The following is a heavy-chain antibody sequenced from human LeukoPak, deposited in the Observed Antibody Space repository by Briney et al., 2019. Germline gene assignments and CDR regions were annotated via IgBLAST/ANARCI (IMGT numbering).Heavy chain of an antibody. CDR1: GFTFDDYG. CDR2: INWNGGGT. V-gene: IGHV3-20*04. Sequence: PGGSLRLSCAASGFTFDDYGMNWVRQAPGKGLEWVSSINWNGGGTGYADSVKGRFTISRDNAKNSLYLQMNSLRAEDTALYYWARGINWVDYWGQGTLVTVSS. CDR3: ARGINWVDY. D-gene: IGHD7-27*01. J-gene: IGHJ4*02.